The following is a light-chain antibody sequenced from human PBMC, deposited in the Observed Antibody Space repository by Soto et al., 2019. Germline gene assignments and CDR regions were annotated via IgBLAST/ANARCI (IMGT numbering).Light chain of an antibody. J-gene: IGLJ3*02. V-gene: IGLV1-47*02. Sequence: QSVLTQPPSVSGALGQRVTIYCTGSSSNIGAGYAVHWYQQFPGTAPKLLIYSNNQRPSGVPDRFSGSKSGTSASLAISGLRSEDEADYYCAAWDDYLSVVFGGGTKLTVL. CDR2: SNN. CDR1: SSNIGAGYA. CDR3: AAWDDYLSVV.